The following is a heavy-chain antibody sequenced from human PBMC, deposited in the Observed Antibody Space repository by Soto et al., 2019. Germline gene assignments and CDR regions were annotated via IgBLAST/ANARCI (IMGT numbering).Heavy chain of an antibody. J-gene: IGHJ6*03. D-gene: IGHD2-8*01. Sequence: SETLSLTCTVSGGSISSSSYYWGWIRQPPGKGLEWIGSIYYSGSTYYNPSLKSRVTISVDTSKNQFSLKLSSVTAADTAVYYCARLMEGHTRSYSYYYMDVWGKGTTVTVSS. CDR2: IYYSGST. CDR1: GGSISSSSYY. CDR3: ARLMEGHTRSYSYYYMDV. V-gene: IGHV4-39*01.